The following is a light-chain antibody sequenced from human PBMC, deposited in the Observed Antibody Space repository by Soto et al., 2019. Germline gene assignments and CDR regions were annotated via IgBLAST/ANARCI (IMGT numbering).Light chain of an antibody. CDR3: CLYAVTFYV. J-gene: IGLJ1*01. V-gene: IGLV2-11*01. CDR2: DVS. CDR1: SSDVGTYDF. Sequence: ALTQPRSVSWSPGQSVTISCTGTSSDVGTYDFVSWYQQHPGKAPRLMIFDVSERPSGVPDRFSGSKSGNTASLTISGLQAEDEADYYCCLYAVTFYVFGTGTKVTVL.